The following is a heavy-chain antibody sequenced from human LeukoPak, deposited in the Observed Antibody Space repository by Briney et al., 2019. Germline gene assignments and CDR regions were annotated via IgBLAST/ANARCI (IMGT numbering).Heavy chain of an antibody. J-gene: IGHJ4*02. Sequence: GSLRLSCSASGFTFSRYAMHWVRQAPGKGLEYVSGINDNGGRTHYGDSVKGRFSISRDNSKNTLHLQMSTLRAEDTALYYCVKDVGGSYAFDYWGQGILVTVAS. CDR1: GFTFSRYA. CDR2: INDNGGRT. V-gene: IGHV3-64D*09. CDR3: VKDVGGSYAFDY. D-gene: IGHD1-26*01.